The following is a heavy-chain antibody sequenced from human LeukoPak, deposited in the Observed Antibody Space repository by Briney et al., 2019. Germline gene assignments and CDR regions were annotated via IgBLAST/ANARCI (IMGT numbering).Heavy chain of an antibody. J-gene: IGHJ5*02. V-gene: IGHV4-34*08. Sequence: PGGSLRLSCAASGFTFDDYGMSWVRQAPGKGLEWIGEINHSGSTNYNPSLKSRVTISVDTSKNQFSLKLSSVTAADTAVYYCATLRRRGYYTVSRLLSWGQGTLVTVSS. CDR3: ATLRRRGYYTVSRLLS. CDR2: INHSGST. D-gene: IGHD5-18*01. CDR1: GFTFDDYG.